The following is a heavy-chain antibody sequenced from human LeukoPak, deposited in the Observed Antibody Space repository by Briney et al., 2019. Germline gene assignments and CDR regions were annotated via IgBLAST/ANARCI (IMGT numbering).Heavy chain of an antibody. Sequence: PSETLSLTCTVSGGSISSYYWSWIRQPAGKGLEWIGRIYTSGSTNYNPSLKSRVTMSVDTSKNQFSLKLSSVTAADTAVYYCARDDILTGYSPSPRGYGMDVWGQGTTVTVSS. CDR2: IYTSGST. D-gene: IGHD3-9*01. J-gene: IGHJ6*02. V-gene: IGHV4-4*07. CDR3: ARDDILTGYSPSPRGYGMDV. CDR1: GGSISSYY.